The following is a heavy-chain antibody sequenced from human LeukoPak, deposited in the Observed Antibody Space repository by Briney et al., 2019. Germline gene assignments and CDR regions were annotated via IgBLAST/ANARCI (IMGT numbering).Heavy chain of an antibody. J-gene: IGHJ6*03. D-gene: IGHD2-15*01. CDR2: IIPNFGTA. CDR1: GYTFTSYA. CDR3: ASRRGWSNDYYYCYMDV. Sequence: SVKVFCKASGYTFTSYAISWVRQAPGQGLEWMGGIIPNFGTANYAQNFQGRVTITTDESTSTAYMELSSLRSEDTAVYYCASRRGWSNDYYYCYMDVWGKGTTVTVSS. V-gene: IGHV1-69*05.